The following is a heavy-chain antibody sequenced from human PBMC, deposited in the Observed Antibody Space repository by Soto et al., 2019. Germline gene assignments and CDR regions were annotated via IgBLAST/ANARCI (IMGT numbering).Heavy chain of an antibody. Sequence: QITLKESGPTLVKPTQTLTLTCTFSGFSVSTGGVGVGWIRQPPGKALEWLALTYWNDDNRYSPSLKSRLTITKDTSKNQVVLTMTNMDPVDTATYYGAHRGYGDYPRDNWFDPWGQGTLVTVSS. V-gene: IGHV2-5*01. CDR1: GFSVSTGGVG. CDR3: AHRGYGDYPRDNWFDP. CDR2: TYWNDDN. J-gene: IGHJ5*02. D-gene: IGHD4-17*01.